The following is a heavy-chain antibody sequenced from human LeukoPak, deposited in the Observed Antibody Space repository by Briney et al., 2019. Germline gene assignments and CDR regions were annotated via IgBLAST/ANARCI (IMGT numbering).Heavy chain of an antibody. CDR3: ATMQWLEGVDWFDP. CDR2: IRYDESNK. CDR1: GFIFSNYG. Sequence: PGGSLRLSSAASGFIFSNYGMHWVRQAPGKGLEWVAFIRYDESNKFYADSVKGRFTITRDNSKNTLFLQMNSLRAEDTAVYYCATMQWLEGVDWFDPWGQGTLVTVSS. D-gene: IGHD6-19*01. J-gene: IGHJ5*02. V-gene: IGHV3-30*02.